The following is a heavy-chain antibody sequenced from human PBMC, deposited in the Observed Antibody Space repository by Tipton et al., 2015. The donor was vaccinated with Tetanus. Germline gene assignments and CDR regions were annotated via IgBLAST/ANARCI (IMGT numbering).Heavy chain of an antibody. CDR2: ISYSGST. CDR1: GGSVRGGDYQ. CDR3: ARANYEFPKKGPFDS. D-gene: IGHD3-3*01. V-gene: IGHV4-61*08. Sequence: TLSLTCSVSGGSVRGGDYQWNWIRQSPGKGLEWLAYISYSGSTNSNYALKSRITISRDTSKNQISLKLTSVTAADTALYYCARANYEFPKKGPFDSWGQGSLVIVSS. J-gene: IGHJ4*02.